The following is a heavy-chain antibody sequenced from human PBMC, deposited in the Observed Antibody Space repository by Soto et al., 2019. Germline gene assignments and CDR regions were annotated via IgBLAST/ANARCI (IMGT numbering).Heavy chain of an antibody. CDR1: GYNFAGYW. Sequence: RGESLKISCKGSGYNFAGYWIAWVRQMPGKGLELMGIIYPSDSDTRYRPSYQGQVTISADKSISSAYLQWSSLRASDTAMYYCARGGVSTRTFDYWGQGTPVTVSS. V-gene: IGHV5-51*01. CDR3: ARGGVSTRTFDY. CDR2: IYPSDSDT. D-gene: IGHD3-3*01. J-gene: IGHJ4*02.